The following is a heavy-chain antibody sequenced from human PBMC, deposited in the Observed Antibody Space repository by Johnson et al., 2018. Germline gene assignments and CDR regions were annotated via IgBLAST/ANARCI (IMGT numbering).Heavy chain of an antibody. CDR1: GFSFDDYA. CDR3: AKDRFAGGNDGIDY. CDR2: ISWDGGSP. V-gene: IGHV3-43D*03. Sequence: VQLVQSGGVVVQPGGSLRLSCAASGFSFDDYAMHWVRQVPGKGLDWISLISWDGGSPYYSDSVRGRFTISRDNSKNSLYLQMTSLRPEDTALYYCAKDRFAGGNDGIDYWGQGTLVTVAS. J-gene: IGHJ4*02. D-gene: IGHD1-1*01.